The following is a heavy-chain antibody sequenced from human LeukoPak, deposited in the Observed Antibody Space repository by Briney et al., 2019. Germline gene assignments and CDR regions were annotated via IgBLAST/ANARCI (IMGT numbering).Heavy chain of an antibody. Sequence: GGSLRLSCAASGFTFSSYAMSWVRQAPGKGLEWVSAISGSGGSTYYADSVKDRFTISRDNSKNTLYLQMNSLRAEDTAVYYCAKDDYGDYVAFDYWGQGTLVTVSS. CDR1: GFTFSSYA. D-gene: IGHD4-17*01. CDR3: AKDDYGDYVAFDY. V-gene: IGHV3-23*01. J-gene: IGHJ4*02. CDR2: ISGSGGST.